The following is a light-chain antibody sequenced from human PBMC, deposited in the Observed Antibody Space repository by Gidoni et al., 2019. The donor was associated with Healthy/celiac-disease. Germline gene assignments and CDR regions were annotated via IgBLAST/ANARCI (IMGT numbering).Light chain of an antibody. Sequence: SYELTQPPSVSLSPGQTASITCPGDKLGDKYACWYQQKPGQSPVLVIYQDSKRPSGLPERFSGSNSGNTATLTISGTQAMDEADYYCQAWDSSTENVVFGGGTKLTVL. J-gene: IGLJ2*01. CDR2: QDS. CDR3: QAWDSSTENVV. CDR1: KLGDKY. V-gene: IGLV3-1*01.